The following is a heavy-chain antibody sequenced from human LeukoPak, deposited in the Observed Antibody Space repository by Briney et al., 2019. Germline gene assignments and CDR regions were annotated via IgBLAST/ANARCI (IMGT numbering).Heavy chain of an antibody. CDR3: ARDHVGYDILTGYYWYFDL. D-gene: IGHD3-9*01. CDR1: GFSFSTYA. J-gene: IGHJ2*01. V-gene: IGHV3-21*01. Sequence: GGSLRLSCAASGFSFSTYAMSWVRQTPDKGLEWVSAINYNGDDRFYRDSVKGRFTISRDNAKNSLYLQMNSLRAEDTAVYYCARDHVGYDILTGYYWYFDLWGRGTLVTVSS. CDR2: INYNGDDR.